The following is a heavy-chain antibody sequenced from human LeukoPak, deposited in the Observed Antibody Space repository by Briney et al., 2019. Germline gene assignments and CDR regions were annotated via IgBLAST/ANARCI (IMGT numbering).Heavy chain of an antibody. Sequence: SETLSLTCTVSGDSISTSNSYWGWIHQPPGKGLEWIGSIYYSGSTYNNPSLKSRVTMSVHTSKNQFSLKLSSVTAADTAVYYCARMRWGKIYYFDYWGQGTLVTVSS. CDR2: IYYSGST. D-gene: IGHD3-16*01. V-gene: IGHV4-39*07. CDR3: ARMRWGKIYYFDY. CDR1: GDSISTSNSY. J-gene: IGHJ4*02.